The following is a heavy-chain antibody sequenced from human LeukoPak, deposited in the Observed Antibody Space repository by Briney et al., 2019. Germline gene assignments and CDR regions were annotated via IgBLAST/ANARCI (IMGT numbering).Heavy chain of an antibody. CDR3: ASSWYHYFDY. J-gene: IGHJ4*02. Sequence: SETLSLTCAVYGGSFSGYYWSWIRQPPGKGLEWIGEINHSGSTNYNPSLKSRVTISVDTSKNQFSLKLSSVTAADTAVYYCASSWYHYFDYWGQGTLVTVSS. CDR2: INHSGST. D-gene: IGHD6-13*01. V-gene: IGHV4-34*01. CDR1: GGSFSGYY.